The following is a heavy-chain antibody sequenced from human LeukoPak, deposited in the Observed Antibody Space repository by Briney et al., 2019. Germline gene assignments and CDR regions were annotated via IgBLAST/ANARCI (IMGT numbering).Heavy chain of an antibody. CDR2: IKEDGSQT. CDR3: ATDGRAGRHDFDY. V-gene: IGHV3-7*01. D-gene: IGHD3-10*01. CDR1: GLTFTNYW. Sequence: GGSLRPSCAASGLTFTNYWMSWVRQAPGKGLEWVANIKEDGSQTYYEASVKGRFTISRDNAKNSVYLQMDSMRAEDTAVYFCATDGRAGRHDFDYWGQGTLVTVSS. J-gene: IGHJ4*02.